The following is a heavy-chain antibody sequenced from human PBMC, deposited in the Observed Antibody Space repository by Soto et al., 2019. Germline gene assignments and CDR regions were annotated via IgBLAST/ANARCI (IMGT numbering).Heavy chain of an antibody. Sequence: QVQLVQSGAEVKKPGSSVKVSCKASGGTFSSYRINWVRQAPGKGLEWVGGIVPIYRTADYAQTFQGRVTITADESARTSYMELRSLKSQDTAVYYCVRDSGATLSSSWGQGTLVTVSS. CDR1: GGTFSSYR. CDR2: IVPIYRTA. CDR3: VRDSGATLSSS. D-gene: IGHD6-13*01. V-gene: IGHV1-69*01. J-gene: IGHJ4*02.